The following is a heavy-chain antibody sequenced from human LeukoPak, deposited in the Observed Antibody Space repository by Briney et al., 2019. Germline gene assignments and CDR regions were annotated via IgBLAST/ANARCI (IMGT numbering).Heavy chain of an antibody. J-gene: IGHJ4*02. CDR2: ISSSSYYI. Sequence: PGGSLRLSCAASGFTFSSYSMNWVRQAPGKGLEWVSSISSSSYYIYYADSVKGRFTISRDNAKNSLYLQMNSLRAEDTAVYYCARVYCSSTSCYDPYYFDYWGQGTLVTVSS. CDR1: GFTFSSYS. CDR3: ARVYCSSTSCYDPYYFDY. D-gene: IGHD2-2*01. V-gene: IGHV3-21*01.